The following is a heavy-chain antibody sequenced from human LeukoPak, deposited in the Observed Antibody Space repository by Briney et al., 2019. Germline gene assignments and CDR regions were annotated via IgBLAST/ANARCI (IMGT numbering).Heavy chain of an antibody. Sequence: GGSLRLSCAASGFTFTSYGMHWVRQAPGKGLEWVAVIWYGGSNKYYADSVKGRFTISRDNSKNTLYLQMNSLRAEDTAVYYCARDPIAAVRFDYWGQGTLVTVSS. CDR3: ARDPIAAVRFDY. CDR2: IWYGGSNK. J-gene: IGHJ4*02. V-gene: IGHV3-33*01. D-gene: IGHD6-13*01. CDR1: GFTFTSYG.